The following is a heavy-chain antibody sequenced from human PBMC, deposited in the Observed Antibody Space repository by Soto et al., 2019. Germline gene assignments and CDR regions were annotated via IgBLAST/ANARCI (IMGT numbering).Heavy chain of an antibody. CDR2: ISSTSGTI. V-gene: IGHV3-48*02. D-gene: IGHD6-19*01. CDR3: ANQKIRFYVAGTLYGLGV. CDR1: GFVFSTYS. J-gene: IGHJ6*02. Sequence: PGGSLRLSCEASGFVFSTYSMNWVRQAPGKGLEWISYISSTSGTIYYADSVKGRFTIFRDNAKNSLFLQMNGLRDDDTAVYYCANQKIRFYVAGTLYGLGVWGQGTTVTVSS.